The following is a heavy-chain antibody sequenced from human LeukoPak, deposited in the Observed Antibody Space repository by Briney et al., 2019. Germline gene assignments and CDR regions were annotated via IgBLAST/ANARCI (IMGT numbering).Heavy chain of an antibody. CDR1: GGSFSGYY. J-gene: IGHJ4*02. CDR2: INHSGST. D-gene: IGHD6-13*01. CDR3: ARGGSSSWYDETLFDY. V-gene: IGHV4-34*01. Sequence: PSETLSLTCAVYGGSFSGYYWSWIRQPPGKGLEWIGEINHSGSTNYNPSLKSRVTISVDPSKNQFSLKLSSVTAADTAVYYCARGGSSSWYDETLFDYWGQGTLVTVSS.